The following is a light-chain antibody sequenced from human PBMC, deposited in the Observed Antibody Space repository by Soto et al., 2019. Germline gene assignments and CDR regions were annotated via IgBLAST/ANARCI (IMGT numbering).Light chain of an antibody. J-gene: IGKJ3*01. CDR2: GAS. V-gene: IGKV3-15*01. CDR1: QSISSN. Sequence: EIVMTQSPATLSVSPGERATLSCRASQSISSNLAWYQQKPGQAPRLLIYGASTRATGIPATFSGSGSGTELTLSVRSLQAEDLAVYYCQQYNNWPFTLGPGTNVDIQ. CDR3: QQYNNWPFT.